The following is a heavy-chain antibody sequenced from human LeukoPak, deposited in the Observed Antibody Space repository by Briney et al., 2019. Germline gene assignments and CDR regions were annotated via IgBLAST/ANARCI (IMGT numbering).Heavy chain of an antibody. CDR3: ARVLTATMHS. CDR1: GGSLSSGGYY. J-gene: IGHJ4*02. V-gene: IGHV4-30-2*01. CDR2: IYHSGST. Sequence: PSETLSFTCTVSGGSLSSGGYYWSWIRQPPGKGLEWIGYIYHSGSTYYTPSLKSRVTISVDRSENQFSLRLSSVTAADTAVYYCARVLTATMHSWGQGTLVTVSS. D-gene: IGHD1-7*01.